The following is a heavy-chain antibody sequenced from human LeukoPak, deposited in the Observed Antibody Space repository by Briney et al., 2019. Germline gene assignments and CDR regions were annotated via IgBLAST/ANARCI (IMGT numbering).Heavy chain of an antibody. D-gene: IGHD6-6*01. CDR2: ISSSSSYI. Sequence: GGSLRLSCAASGFTFSSYSMNWVRLAPGKGLEWVSSISSSSSYIYYADSVKGRFTISRDNAKNSLYLQMNSLRAEDTAVYYCARDKLDYFDYWGQGTLVTVSS. J-gene: IGHJ4*02. V-gene: IGHV3-21*01. CDR1: GFTFSSYS. CDR3: ARDKLDYFDY.